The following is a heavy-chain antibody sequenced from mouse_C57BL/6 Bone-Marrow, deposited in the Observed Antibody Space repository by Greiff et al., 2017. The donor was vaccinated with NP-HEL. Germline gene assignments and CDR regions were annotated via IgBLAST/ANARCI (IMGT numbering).Heavy chain of an antibody. J-gene: IGHJ4*01. CDR1: GYTFTSYW. CDR2: IDPSDSET. CDR3: ATTVVALYAMDY. V-gene: IGHV1-52*01. Sequence: VQLQQPGAELVRPGSSVKLSCKASGYTFTSYWMHWVKQRPIQGLEWIGNIDPSDSETHYNQKFKDKATLTVDKSSSTAYMQLSSLTSEDSAVYYCATTVVALYAMDYWGQGTSVTVSS. D-gene: IGHD1-1*01.